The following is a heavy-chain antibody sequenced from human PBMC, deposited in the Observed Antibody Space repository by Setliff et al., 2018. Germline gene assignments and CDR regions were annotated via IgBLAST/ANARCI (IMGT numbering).Heavy chain of an antibody. J-gene: IGHJ6*02. CDR1: GYTFTNYG. V-gene: IGHV1-18*01. Sequence: ASVKVSCKSSGYTFTNYGITWVRQAPGQGLEWMGWINNYNFNTQYAQKFQGRVTVSTDTSTTTAYLELRFLRPDDTAVYYCAKEPAISLTEAIRRSYYDYALDVWGQGTTVTVSS. CDR3: AKEPAISLTEAIRRSYYDYALDV. D-gene: IGHD3-9*01. CDR2: INNYNFNT.